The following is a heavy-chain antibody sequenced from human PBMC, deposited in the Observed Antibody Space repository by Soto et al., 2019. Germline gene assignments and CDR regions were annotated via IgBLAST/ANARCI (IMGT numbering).Heavy chain of an antibody. J-gene: IGHJ3*02. CDR1: GFAFSSHP. Sequence: LRLSCAASGFAFSSHPMSWVRQAPEKGLEWVSGISDSGGLTYNADSVKGRFTISRDNSKNTLYLQMNSLRAEDTAVYYCARRAIGSSRAFDIWGQGTMVTVSS. V-gene: IGHV3-23*01. CDR2: ISDSGGLT. D-gene: IGHD6-6*01. CDR3: ARRAIGSSRAFDI.